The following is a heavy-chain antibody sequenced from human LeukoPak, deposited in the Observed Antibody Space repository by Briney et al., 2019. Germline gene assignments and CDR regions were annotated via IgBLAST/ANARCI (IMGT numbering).Heavy chain of an antibody. Sequence: GESLKISCEASGYRFINYWIGWVRQMPGKGLEWMGTIYPGDSDIRYSPSFRGQVSISADKSTSTAYVQWSSLKASDTAIYYCARLSSTSRGVPDAKDWFDPWGQGTLVTVSS. D-gene: IGHD2-2*01. CDR3: ARLSSTSRGVPDAKDWFDP. CDR1: GYRFINYW. J-gene: IGHJ5*02. CDR2: IYPGDSDI. V-gene: IGHV5-51*01.